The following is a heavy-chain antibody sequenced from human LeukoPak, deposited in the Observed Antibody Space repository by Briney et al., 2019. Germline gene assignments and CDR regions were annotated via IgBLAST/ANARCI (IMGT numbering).Heavy chain of an antibody. CDR2: ISSSSRHI. CDR1: GFTFSNG. Sequence: GGSLRVSCAASGFTFSNGMNWVRQAPGKGLEWVSSISSSSRHIYQADSVKGRFTISRDNAKDSLYLQLTSLRVEDTAVYYCARARQYDFWSFDFWGQGILVTVSS. V-gene: IGHV3-21*01. CDR3: ARARQYDFWSFDF. D-gene: IGHD3-3*01. J-gene: IGHJ4*02.